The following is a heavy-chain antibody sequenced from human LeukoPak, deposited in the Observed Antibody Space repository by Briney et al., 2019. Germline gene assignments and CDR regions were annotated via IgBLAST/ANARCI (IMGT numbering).Heavy chain of an antibody. J-gene: IGHJ2*01. Sequence: SETLSLTCTVSGGSISSGGYYWSWIRQHPGKGLEWIGYIYYSGSTYYNPSLKSRVTISVDTSNNQFSLKLSSVTAADTAVYYCARHAALRWYGTLRWYFDLWGRGTLVTVSS. CDR1: GGSISSGGYY. V-gene: IGHV4-31*03. CDR2: IYYSGST. D-gene: IGHD4-23*01. CDR3: ARHAALRWYGTLRWYFDL.